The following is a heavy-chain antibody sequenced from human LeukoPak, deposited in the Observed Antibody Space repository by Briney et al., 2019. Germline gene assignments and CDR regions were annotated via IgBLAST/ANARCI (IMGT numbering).Heavy chain of an antibody. D-gene: IGHD3-3*01. J-gene: IGHJ4*02. V-gene: IGHV4-4*02. CDR3: ARRGLRFLDGGFDY. Sequence: SETLSLTCAVSGGSISSSNWWSWVRPPPGKGLEWIGEIYHSGSTNYNPSLKSRVTISVDTSKNQFSLKLSSVTAADAAVYYCARRGLRFLDGGFDYWGQGTLVTVSS. CDR1: GGSISSSNW. CDR2: IYHSGST.